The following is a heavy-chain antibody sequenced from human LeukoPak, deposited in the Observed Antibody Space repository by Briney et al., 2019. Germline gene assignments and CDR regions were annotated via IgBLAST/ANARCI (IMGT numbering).Heavy chain of an antibody. D-gene: IGHD3-9*01. V-gene: IGHV1-18*01. CDR1: GYTFTSYG. J-gene: IGHJ5*02. CDR2: ISAYNGNT. Sequence: ASVKVSCKASGYTFTSYGISWVRQAPGQGLEWMGWISAYNGNTNYAQKLQGRVTMTTDTSTSTAYMELRSLRSDDTAVYYCARDSDDILTGYYTPYNWFDPWGQGTLVTVSS. CDR3: ARDSDDILTGYYTPYNWFDP.